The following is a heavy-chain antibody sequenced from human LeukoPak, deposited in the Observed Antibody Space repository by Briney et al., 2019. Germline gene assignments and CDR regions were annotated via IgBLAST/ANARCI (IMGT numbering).Heavy chain of an antibody. Sequence: GASVTVSCKASGYTFTIYGIHWVRQAPGQGLEWMGIINPSGGSTSYAQKFQGRVTMTRDMSTSTVYMELSSLRSEDTAVYYCARAYSSSWYLYYYYYMDVWGKGTTVTVS. V-gene: IGHV1-46*01. CDR3: ARAYSSSWYLYYYYYMDV. CDR2: INPSGGST. D-gene: IGHD6-13*01. J-gene: IGHJ6*03. CDR1: GYTFTIYG.